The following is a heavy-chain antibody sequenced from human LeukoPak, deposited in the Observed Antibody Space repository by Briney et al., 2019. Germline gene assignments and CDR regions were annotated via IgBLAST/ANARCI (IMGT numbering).Heavy chain of an antibody. CDR3: ARDSGTTGEVKFDP. D-gene: IGHD3-10*01. CDR2: IYSSGST. V-gene: IGHV4-4*07. J-gene: IGHJ5*02. Sequence: SETLSLTCAVYGGSFSGYYWSWIRQPAGKGLEWIGRIYSSGSTTYNPSLKSRVTMSIDTSKNQFSLKLSFVTAADTAVHYCARDSGTTGEVKFDPWGQETLVTVSS. CDR1: GGSFSGYY.